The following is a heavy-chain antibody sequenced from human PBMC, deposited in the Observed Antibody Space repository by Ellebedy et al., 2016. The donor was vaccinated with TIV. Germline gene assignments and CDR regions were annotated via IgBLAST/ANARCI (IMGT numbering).Heavy chain of an antibody. V-gene: IGHV3-74*01. CDR3: ARDQGHYYYGMDV. CDR1: GFTFSSYW. J-gene: IGHJ6*02. CDR2: SNPDGTTA. Sequence: GGSLRLSCVVSGFTFSSYWMDWVRQTPGKGLVWVSRSNPDGTTAHYAESVRGRFSIFRDNADNTLYLQMNSLRAEDTAVYYCARDQGHYYYGMDVWGQGTTVTVSS.